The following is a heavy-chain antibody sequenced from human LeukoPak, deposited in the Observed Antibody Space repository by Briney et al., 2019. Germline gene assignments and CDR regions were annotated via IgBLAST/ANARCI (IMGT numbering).Heavy chain of an antibody. J-gene: IGHJ4*02. Sequence: GASVKVSCKASGYTFTGYYMHWVRQAPGQGLEWMGWINPNSGGTNYAQKFQGRVTMTRDTSISTAYMELSRLRSDDTAVYYCARANGDTMIVVRSLIDYWGQGTLVTVSS. CDR1: GYTFTGYY. D-gene: IGHD3-22*01. CDR2: INPNSGGT. CDR3: ARANGDTMIVVRSLIDY. V-gene: IGHV1-2*02.